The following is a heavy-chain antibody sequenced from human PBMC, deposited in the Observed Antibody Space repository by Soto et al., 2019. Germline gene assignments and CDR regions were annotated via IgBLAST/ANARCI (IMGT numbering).Heavy chain of an antibody. J-gene: IGHJ3*01. CDR2: ISGSSSTI. CDR3: TRRDVFDL. Sequence: GGSLRLSCEVSGFTFSNYSMNWVRQAPGKGPEWISYISGSSSTIYYAVSLKGRFTISRDNAKNSLYLQINSLRDEDTAVYFCTRRDVFDLWGQGATVTVSS. CDR1: GFTFSNYS. V-gene: IGHV3-48*02.